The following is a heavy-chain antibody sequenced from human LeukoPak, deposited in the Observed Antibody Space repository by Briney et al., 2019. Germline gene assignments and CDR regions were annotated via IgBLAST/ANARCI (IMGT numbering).Heavy chain of an antibody. J-gene: IGHJ4*02. CDR3: VRDGQQLVPFDY. V-gene: IGHV3-30*02. CDR1: GFTFSSYG. D-gene: IGHD6-13*01. CDR2: IRYDGSKK. Sequence: GGSLRLSCAASGFTFSSYGMHWVRQAPGKGLEWVAFIRYDGSKKYYADSVKGRFTTSRDNANNSLHLQMNSLRVEDTALYHCVRDGQQLVPFDYWGQGTLVTVSS.